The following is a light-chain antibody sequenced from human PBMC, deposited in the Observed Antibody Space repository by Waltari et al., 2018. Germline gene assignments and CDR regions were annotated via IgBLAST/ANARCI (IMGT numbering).Light chain of an antibody. Sequence: IQLTQSPSSLSASVGDRVTITCRASQGIRSYFAWYQQKPGKAPKLLIYAASTLQIGVPSMVSGSGSVTDFTLTISSLQPADFATYYCQQLNSYPLTFGGWTKVEIK. J-gene: IGKJ4*01. CDR3: QQLNSYPLT. CDR2: AAS. CDR1: QGIRSY. V-gene: IGKV1-9*01.